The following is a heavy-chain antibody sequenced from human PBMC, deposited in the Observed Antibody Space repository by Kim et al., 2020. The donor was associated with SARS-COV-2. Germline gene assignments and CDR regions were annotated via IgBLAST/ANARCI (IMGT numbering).Heavy chain of an antibody. CDR3: VNEVNWFNYYATDAVRPGEY. Sequence: ASVKVSCKTSGYTFTDYYMHWVRQAPGQGLEWLGWINPKNGDTNCAQQFQGRVTMTRDTSISTTYMDLSRLTSDDTALYYCVNEVNWFNYYATDAVRPGEYWGQGTQVTVSS. J-gene: IGHJ4*02. CDR2: INPKNGDT. CDR1: GYTFTDYY. V-gene: IGHV1-2*02. D-gene: IGHD3-10*01.